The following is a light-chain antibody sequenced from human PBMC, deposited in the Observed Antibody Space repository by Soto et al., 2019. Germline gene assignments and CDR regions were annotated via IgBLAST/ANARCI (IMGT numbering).Light chain of an antibody. CDR2: QVS. V-gene: IGKV2-30*02. J-gene: IGKJ2*03. CDR1: QTLVHSDGNTY. CDR3: MQGTNWPHS. Sequence: DVVLTQSPLSLPVTLGQPASISCRSSQTLVHSDGNTYLIWFHQRPGQSPRRLIYQVSNRDSGVPDRISGSGSGTDFTLKISRVEAEDVGVYYCMQGTNWPHSFGQGTKLEIK.